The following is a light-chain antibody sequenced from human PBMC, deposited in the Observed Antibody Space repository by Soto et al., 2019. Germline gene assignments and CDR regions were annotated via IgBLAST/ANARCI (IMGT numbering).Light chain of an antibody. CDR1: RGYVGTYSL. Sequence: QSVLAQPASVSGSPGQSITISCTGARGYVGTYSLVSWYQQHPGKAPKVVIYEGHKRPSGVPDRFSGSTSVNTASLIISGLQTDDEADYYCCLYVGATTYVFGTGTKVTVL. J-gene: IGLJ1*01. V-gene: IGLV2-23*01. CDR3: CLYVGATTYV. CDR2: EGH.